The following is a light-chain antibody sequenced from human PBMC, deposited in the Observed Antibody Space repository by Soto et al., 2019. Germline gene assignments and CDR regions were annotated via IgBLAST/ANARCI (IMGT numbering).Light chain of an antibody. CDR2: EVS. J-gene: IGLJ1*01. CDR3: SSYATSSPYV. Sequence: QSALTQPASVSGSPGQSITISCTGTNSDVGGYNTVSWYQQHPGKAPKLMIYEVSNRPSGVSDRFSGSRSGNTATLIISGLQAEDEADYYCSSYATSSPYVFGSGTRSPS. V-gene: IGLV2-14*03. CDR1: NSDVGGYNT.